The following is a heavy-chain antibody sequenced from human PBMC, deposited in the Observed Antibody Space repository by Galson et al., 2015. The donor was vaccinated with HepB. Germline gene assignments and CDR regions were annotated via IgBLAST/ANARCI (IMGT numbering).Heavy chain of an antibody. CDR2: MNPSSGNT. J-gene: IGHJ4*02. V-gene: IGHV1-8*01. CDR3: ARGAGSIDY. Sequence: SVKVSCKASGYTFTNDDINWVRQAAGQGLEWMGWMNPSSGNTGFAQKFQGRVTLTRGTSISTAYMELSNPTSEDTAVYYCARGAGSIDYWGQGTLVTISS. D-gene: IGHD1-14*01. CDR1: GYTFTNDD.